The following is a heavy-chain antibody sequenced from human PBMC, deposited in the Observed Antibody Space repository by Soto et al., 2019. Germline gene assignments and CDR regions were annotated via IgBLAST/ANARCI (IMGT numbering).Heavy chain of an antibody. D-gene: IGHD1-26*01. Sequence: EVQLLESGGGLVQPGGSLRLSCAASGFFFSSYAMSWVRQAPGKGLEWVSGIGGSGGYKSYADSVKGRFTISRDNFKSAVHLQMNSLRAEDTAIYYCAKGKISTTTYTSFDSWGRGTLVSVSS. V-gene: IGHV3-23*01. CDR3: AKGKISTTTYTSFDS. CDR2: IGGSGGYK. CDR1: GFFFSSYA. J-gene: IGHJ5*01.